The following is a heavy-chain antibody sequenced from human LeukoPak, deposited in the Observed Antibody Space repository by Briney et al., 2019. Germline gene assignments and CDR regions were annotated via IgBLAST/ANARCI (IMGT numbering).Heavy chain of an antibody. CDR2: IYYSGST. Sequence: KPSETLSLTCTVSGGSISSYYWSWIRQPPGKGLEWIGYIYYSGSTNYNPSLKSRVTISVDTSKNQFSLKLSSVTAADTAVYYCARDYGGDGYAFDIWGQGTMVTVSS. D-gene: IGHD5-24*01. V-gene: IGHV4-59*01. CDR1: GGSISSYY. J-gene: IGHJ3*02. CDR3: ARDYGGDGYAFDI.